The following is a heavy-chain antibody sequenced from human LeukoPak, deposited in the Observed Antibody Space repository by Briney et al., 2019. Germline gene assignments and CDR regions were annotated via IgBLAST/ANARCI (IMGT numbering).Heavy chain of an antibody. Sequence: PSETLSLTCTVSGGSINSGDYFWSWIRQPPGKGLEWIGYIYYCGTTNNNPSLKSRLTMSIDMSQNQFSLKLSSVTAADTAVYYCARADTSYASYLDYWGQGTLVTVSS. CDR2: IYYCGTT. CDR1: GGSINSGDYF. V-gene: IGHV4-30-4*01. J-gene: IGHJ4*02. D-gene: IGHD3-10*01. CDR3: ARADTSYASYLDY.